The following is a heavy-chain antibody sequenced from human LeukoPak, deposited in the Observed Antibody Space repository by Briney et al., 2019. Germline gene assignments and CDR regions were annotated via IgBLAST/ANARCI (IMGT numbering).Heavy chain of an antibody. V-gene: IGHV4-34*01. J-gene: IGHJ5*02. Sequence: SETLSLTCAVYGGSFSGYYWSWIRQPPGKGLEWIGEISHSGSTNYNPSLKSRVTISVDTSKNQFSLKLSSVTAADTAVYYCARGVPVDPWGQGTLVTVSS. CDR2: ISHSGST. CDR3: ARGVPVDP. CDR1: GGSFSGYY.